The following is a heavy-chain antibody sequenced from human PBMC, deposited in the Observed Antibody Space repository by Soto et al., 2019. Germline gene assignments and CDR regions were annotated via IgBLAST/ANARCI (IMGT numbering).Heavy chain of an antibody. CDR1: GFSLTTNGGG. J-gene: IGHJ4*02. V-gene: IGHV2-5*02. D-gene: IGHD1-26*01. CDR2: TYRDDDN. Sequence: QITLKESGPTLVKPTQTLTLTCTVSGFSLTTNGGGVGWFRQPPGKALEWLALTYRDDDNRYRPSMQSRITVTRDNTKNQVVLTMTNMDPVDTATYYCAHTVARGAYWETFDYWGQGTLVTVSS. CDR3: AHTVARGAYWETFDY.